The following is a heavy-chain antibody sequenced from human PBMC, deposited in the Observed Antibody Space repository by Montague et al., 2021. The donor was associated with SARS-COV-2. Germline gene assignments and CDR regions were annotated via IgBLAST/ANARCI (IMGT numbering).Heavy chain of an antibody. J-gene: IGHJ6*02. V-gene: IGHV3-30*04. CDR2: ISYDGSNK. Sequence: SLRLSCAASGFTFSSYAMHWVRQAPGKGLEWVAVISYDGSNKYYADSVKGRFTISRDNSKNTLYLQTNSLRAEDTAVYYCARDKYYYDSSGYYWAAYYYYGMDVWGQGTTVTVSS. D-gene: IGHD3-22*01. CDR3: ARDKYYYDSSGYYWAAYYYYGMDV. CDR1: GFTFSSYA.